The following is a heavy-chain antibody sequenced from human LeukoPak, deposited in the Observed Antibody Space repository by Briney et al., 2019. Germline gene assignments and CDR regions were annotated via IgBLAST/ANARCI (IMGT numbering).Heavy chain of an antibody. Sequence: PSETLSLTCTVSGGSISSGGYYWSWIRQHPGKGLEWIGYIYYSGSTYYNPSLKSRVTISVDTSKNQFSLKLSSVTAADTAVYYCARDRFKYYDSSGYYYFYYYGMDVSGQGTTVTGSS. CDR2: IYYSGST. CDR1: GGSISSGGYY. D-gene: IGHD3-22*01. CDR3: ARDRFKYYDSSGYYYFYYYGMDV. V-gene: IGHV4-31*03. J-gene: IGHJ6*02.